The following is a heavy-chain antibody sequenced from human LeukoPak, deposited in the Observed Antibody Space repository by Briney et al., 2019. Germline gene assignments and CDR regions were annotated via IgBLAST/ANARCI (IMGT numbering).Heavy chain of an antibody. Sequence: ASVKVSCKASGYTFTSYAMNWVRQAPGQGLEWMGWINTNTGNPTYAQGFTGRFVFSLDTSVSTAYLQISSLKAEGTAVYYCASPLPGLPTYYYDSSGYYWVYFQHWGQGTLVTVSS. J-gene: IGHJ1*01. D-gene: IGHD3-22*01. CDR2: INTNTGNP. CDR1: GYTFTSYA. CDR3: ASPLPGLPTYYYDSSGYYWVYFQH. V-gene: IGHV7-4-1*02.